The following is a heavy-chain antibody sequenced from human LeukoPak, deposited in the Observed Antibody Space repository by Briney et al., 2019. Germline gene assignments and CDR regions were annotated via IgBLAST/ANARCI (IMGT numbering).Heavy chain of an antibody. Sequence: GGSLRLSCAASGFTFSSYSMNWVRQAPGKGLEWVSSISSSSSYIYYADSVKGRFTISRDNAKNSLYLQMNSLRAEDTAVYYCASHCSGGSCYSGYYYYYMDVWGKGTTVTVS. D-gene: IGHD2-15*01. CDR3: ASHCSGGSCYSGYYYYYMDV. CDR1: GFTFSSYS. J-gene: IGHJ6*03. CDR2: ISSSSSYI. V-gene: IGHV3-21*01.